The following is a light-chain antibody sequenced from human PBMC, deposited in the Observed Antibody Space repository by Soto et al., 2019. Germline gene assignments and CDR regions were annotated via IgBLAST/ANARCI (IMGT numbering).Light chain of an antibody. CDR2: RNN. CDR3: AAWDDSLSGVQ. J-gene: IGLJ2*01. CDR1: SSNIGKNF. Sequence: QSVLTQPPSASGTPGQRVTISCSGTSSNIGKNFVFWYQQVPGTAPKLLIYRNNRRPSGVPDRFSGSKSDTSASLGISGLRSEDEADYYCAAWDDSLSGVQFGGGTKLTVL. V-gene: IGLV1-47*01.